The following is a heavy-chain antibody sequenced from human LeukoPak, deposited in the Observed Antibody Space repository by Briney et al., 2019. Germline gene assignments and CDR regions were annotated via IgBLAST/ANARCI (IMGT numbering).Heavy chain of an antibody. CDR1: GGSVGSGSYY. V-gene: IGHV4-61*02. CDR3: ARHGQSSDY. CDR2: IHTSGST. Sequence: NPSETLSLTCTVSGGSVGSGSYYWDWIRQTAGTGLEWIGRIHTSGSTKYSPSLKSRLTILIDTSSNQVSLNLSSVTAADTAIYYCARHGQSSDYWGPGTVVTVSS. J-gene: IGHJ4*02. D-gene: IGHD3/OR15-3a*01.